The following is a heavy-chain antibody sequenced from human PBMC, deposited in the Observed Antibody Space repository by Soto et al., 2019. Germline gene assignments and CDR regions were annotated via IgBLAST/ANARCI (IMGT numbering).Heavy chain of an antibody. D-gene: IGHD3-22*01. CDR3: ARAHYCDSSAIDY. V-gene: IGHV4-31*11. J-gene: IGHJ4*02. Sequence: PSETLCLTCAVAGGSISSGGYSWSWIRQQPGKGLEWIGYIYYSGSTYYNPSLKSRVTISVDTSKNQFSLKLSSVTAADTAVYYCARAHYCDSSAIDYWGQGTLVTVSS. CDR1: GGSISSGGYS. CDR2: IYYSGST.